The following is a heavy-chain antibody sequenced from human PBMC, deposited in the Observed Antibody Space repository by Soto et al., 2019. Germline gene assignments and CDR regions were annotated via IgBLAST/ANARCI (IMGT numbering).Heavy chain of an antibody. CDR1: GGSISSYY. CDR3: ARGRRTTFFGLGY. J-gene: IGHJ4*02. Sequence: PSETLSLTCTVSGGSISSYYWSWIRQPPGKGLEWIGYIYYSGSTNYNPSLKSRVTISVDTSKNQFSLKLSSVTAADTAVYYWARGRRTTFFGLGYWGQGTLVTVSS. CDR2: IYYSGST. V-gene: IGHV4-59*01. D-gene: IGHD4-17*01.